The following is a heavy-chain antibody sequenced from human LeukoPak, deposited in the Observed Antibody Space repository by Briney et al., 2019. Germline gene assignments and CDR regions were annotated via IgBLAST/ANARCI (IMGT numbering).Heavy chain of an antibody. J-gene: IGHJ4*02. V-gene: IGHV3-21*04. CDR3: AKGHDSSGLVPVDY. CDR2: ISSSSSYI. CDR1: GFTFSSYS. D-gene: IGHD3-22*01. Sequence: PGGSLRLSCAASGFTFSSYSMNWVRQAPGKGLEWVSSISSSSSYIYYADSVKGRFTISRDNSKNTLYLQMNSLRAEDTAVYYCAKGHDSSGLVPVDYWGQGTLVTVSS.